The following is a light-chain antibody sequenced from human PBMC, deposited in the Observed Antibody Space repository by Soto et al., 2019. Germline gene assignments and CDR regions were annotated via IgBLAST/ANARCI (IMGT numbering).Light chain of an antibody. CDR2: EVH. J-gene: IGLJ3*02. V-gene: IGLV2-8*01. CDR3: SSYGGNDWV. CDR1: SSDVGGYNY. Sequence: QSALTRLPSASGSLGQSVTFSCTGTSSDVGGYNYVSWYQQHPGKAPKLIIYEVHKRPSGVPDRFSGSKSGNTASLTVSGLQAEDEADYHCSSYGGNDWVFGGGTKLTVL.